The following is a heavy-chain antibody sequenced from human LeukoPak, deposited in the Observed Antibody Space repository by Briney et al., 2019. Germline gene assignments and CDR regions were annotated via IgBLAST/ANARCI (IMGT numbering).Heavy chain of an antibody. CDR3: ARTCSSSSCYMVH. J-gene: IGHJ4*02. Sequence: ASVKVSCKASGYTFANFGITWVRQAPGQGLEWMGWISVYNGSTNYAQNLQGRVTLTTDTSTSTAYMELRSLRPDDTALYYCARTCSSSSCYMVHWGQGTLVTVSS. V-gene: IGHV1-18*01. D-gene: IGHD2-2*02. CDR2: ISVYNGST. CDR1: GYTFANFG.